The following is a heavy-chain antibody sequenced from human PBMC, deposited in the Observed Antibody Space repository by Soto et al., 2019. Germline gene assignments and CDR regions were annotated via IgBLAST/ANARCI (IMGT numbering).Heavy chain of an antibody. D-gene: IGHD6-19*01. V-gene: IGHV4-4*07. J-gene: IGHJ4*02. CDR3: VKASKYSSGWD. CDR2: IYVSGIL. Sequence: PSETLSLTCSVSGASISSYYWSWIRQPAGKGLEWIGRIYVSGILNYNPSLKSRVTMSGDTSKNQFSLKLSSVTAADTAVYFCVKASKYSSGWDWGQGALVTVSS. CDR1: GASISSYY.